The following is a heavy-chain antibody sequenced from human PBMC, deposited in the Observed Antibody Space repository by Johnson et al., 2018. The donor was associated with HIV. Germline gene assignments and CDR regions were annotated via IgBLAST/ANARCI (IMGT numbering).Heavy chain of an antibody. V-gene: IGHV3-30*04. Sequence: VQLVESGGGVVQPGRSLRLSCAASGFTFSNYAMHWVRQAPGKGLEWLSVISYDGNNKYYADSLKGRFTISRDNSKNTLYLQMNSLRAEDTAVYYCGREDPPGLLRRSGAFDIWGQGTMVTVSS. J-gene: IGHJ3*02. CDR2: ISYDGNNK. CDR3: GREDPPGLLRRSGAFDI. CDR1: GFTFSNYA. D-gene: IGHD3-16*01.